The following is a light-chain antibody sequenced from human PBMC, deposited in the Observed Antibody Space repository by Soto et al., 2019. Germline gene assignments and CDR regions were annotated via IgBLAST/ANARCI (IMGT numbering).Light chain of an antibody. Sequence: EIGLTQSPGTLSLSPGERATLSCRAIQSVSSSYLAWYQQKPGQAPRLLIYGASSRSTGIPDRFSGSGSGSYFILSIDRLEPEDVAVYYCQQYDSSFTFGPGTKVDIK. CDR1: QSVSSSY. CDR3: QQYDSSFT. CDR2: GAS. V-gene: IGKV3-20*01. J-gene: IGKJ3*01.